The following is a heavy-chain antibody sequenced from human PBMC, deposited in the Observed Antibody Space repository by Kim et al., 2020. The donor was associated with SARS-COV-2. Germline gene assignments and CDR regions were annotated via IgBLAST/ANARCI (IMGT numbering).Heavy chain of an antibody. J-gene: IGHJ4*02. V-gene: IGHV3-23*01. Sequence: ADSVKGRFTISRDKSKNTLYLQMNSLRAEDADIYYCAKGSASGRPYYFDYWGQGTLVTVSS. CDR3: AKGSASGRPYYFDY. D-gene: IGHD6-25*01.